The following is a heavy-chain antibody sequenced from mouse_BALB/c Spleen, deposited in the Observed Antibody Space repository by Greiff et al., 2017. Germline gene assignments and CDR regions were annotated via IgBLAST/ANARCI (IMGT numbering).Heavy chain of an antibody. Sequence: VKLMESGPGLVAPSQSLSITCTVSGFSLTSYGVHWVRQPPGKGLEWLGVIWAGGSTNYNSALMSRLSISKDNSKSQVFLKMNSLQTDDTAMYYCARDLESYWYFDVWGAGTTVTVSS. J-gene: IGHJ1*01. D-gene: IGHD6-2*01. CDR1: GFSLTSYG. CDR3: ARDLESYWYFDV. V-gene: IGHV2-9*02. CDR2: IWAGGST.